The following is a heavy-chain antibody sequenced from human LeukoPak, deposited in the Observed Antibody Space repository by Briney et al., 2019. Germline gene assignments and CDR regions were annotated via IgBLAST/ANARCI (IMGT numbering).Heavy chain of an antibody. Sequence: SGGSLRLSCAASGLTFADYTMHWVRQAPGKGLEWVSAISGSGGSTYYADSVKGRFTISRDNSKNTLYLQMNSLRAEDTAVYYCAKELTYYDFWSGGVANAFDIWGQGTMVTVSS. CDR3: AKELTYYDFWSGGVANAFDI. J-gene: IGHJ3*02. CDR2: ISGSGGST. CDR1: GLTFADYT. V-gene: IGHV3-23*01. D-gene: IGHD3-3*01.